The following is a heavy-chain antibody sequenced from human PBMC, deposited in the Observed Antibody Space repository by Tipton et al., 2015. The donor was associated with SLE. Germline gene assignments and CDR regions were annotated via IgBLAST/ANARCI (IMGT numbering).Heavy chain of an antibody. CDR3: AKPLRAMAGELDY. J-gene: IGHJ4*02. V-gene: IGHV3-33*08. D-gene: IGHD6-19*01. CDR1: GFAFRSYG. CDR2: IWYDGSNE. Sequence: SLRLSCAASGFAFRSYGMHWVRQAPGKGLEWVALIWYDGSNEYYADSVKGRFTISRDDSKNTLFLQMNNLRVEDTAVYYCAKPLRAMAGELDYWGQGTLVTVSS.